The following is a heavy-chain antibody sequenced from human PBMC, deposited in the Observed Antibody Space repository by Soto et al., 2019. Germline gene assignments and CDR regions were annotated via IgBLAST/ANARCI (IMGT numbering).Heavy chain of an antibody. CDR1: GYTFTRYG. J-gene: IGHJ6*02. V-gene: IGHV1-18*01. CDR2: ISGYNGDT. D-gene: IGHD2-8*01. Sequence: GTSVKLSCTASGYTFTRYGISWVRQAPGQGLEWMGWISGYNGDTNYAQKFQDRVSMTIDTSTGTAYMELRSLTSDDTAIYYCAKNGQPPYYYYGLDVWGQGTKVTVSS. CDR3: AKNGQPPYYYYGLDV.